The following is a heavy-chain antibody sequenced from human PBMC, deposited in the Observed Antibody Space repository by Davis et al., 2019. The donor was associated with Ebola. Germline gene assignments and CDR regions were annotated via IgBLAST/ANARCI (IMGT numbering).Heavy chain of an antibody. V-gene: IGHV3-66*01. CDR2: IYSGGST. CDR3: ARVDYYDSSGYGGLDY. Sequence: GESLKISCAASGFTVSSNYMSWVRQAPGKGLEWVSVIYSGGSTYYADSVKGRFTISRDNSKNTLYLQMNSLRAEDTAVYYCARVDYYDSSGYGGLDYWGQGTLVTVSS. D-gene: IGHD3-22*01. CDR1: GFTVSSNY. J-gene: IGHJ4*02.